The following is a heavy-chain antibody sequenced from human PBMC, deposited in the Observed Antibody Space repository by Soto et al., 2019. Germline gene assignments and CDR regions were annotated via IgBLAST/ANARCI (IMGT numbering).Heavy chain of an antibody. CDR2: IYWNDDK. CDR3: AREGAIVPRFFDP. V-gene: IGHV2-5*01. D-gene: IGHD1-26*01. CDR1: GFSLSTNGVG. Sequence: QITLKESGPTLVKPTDTLTLMCTFSGFSLSTNGVGVGWIRQPPGKALEWLALIYWNDDKRYSPSLQSRLTIPKDTSKHQGVLTMTNLHPVDTTTYYCAREGAIVPRFFDPWGQGTLVTVSS. J-gene: IGHJ5*02.